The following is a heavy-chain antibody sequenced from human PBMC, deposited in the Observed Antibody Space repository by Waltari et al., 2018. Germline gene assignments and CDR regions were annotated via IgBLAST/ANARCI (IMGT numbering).Heavy chain of an antibody. J-gene: IGHJ6*02. CDR3: ARSPGSSVDIVATNYYYGMDV. V-gene: IGHV3-53*01. D-gene: IGHD5-12*01. CDR2: IYSGGST. Sequence: EVQLVESGGGLIQPGGSLRLSCAASGFTVSSNYMSWVRQAPGKGLAWVSVIYSGGSTYYADSVKGRFTISRDNSKNTLYLQMNSLRAEDTAVYYCARSPGSSVDIVATNYYYGMDVWGQGTTVTVSS. CDR1: GFTVSSNY.